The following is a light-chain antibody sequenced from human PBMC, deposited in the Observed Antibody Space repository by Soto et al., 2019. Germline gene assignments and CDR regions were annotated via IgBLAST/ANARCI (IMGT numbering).Light chain of an antibody. CDR1: ISNIGSNP. CDR3: AAWDDSLSGYV. V-gene: IGLV1-44*01. J-gene: IGLJ1*01. CDR2: SDD. Sequence: QSVLTQPPPPSATPGKGVTLSCSGSISNIGSNPVLWYQQFPGTAHQLLIYSDDQRPSGVPYRFAGSKSGTSAYLAISGHQAEDEAADYCAAWDDSLSGYVFGTGPRAPS.